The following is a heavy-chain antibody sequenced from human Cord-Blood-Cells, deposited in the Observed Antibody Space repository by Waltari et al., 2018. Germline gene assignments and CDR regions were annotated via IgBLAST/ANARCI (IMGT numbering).Heavy chain of an antibody. CDR3: ATAREGGSSYYFDY. J-gene: IGHJ4*02. CDR2: INHSGST. V-gene: IGHV4-34*01. D-gene: IGHD6-6*01. Sequence: QVQLQQWGAGLLKPSETLSLTCAVYGGSFSGYYWSWIRQPPGKGLEWIGEINHSGSTNYNPSRKSQGTISVEPPKYQFGVKLSSVTAADTAVYYCATAREGGSSYYFDYWGQGTLVTVSS. CDR1: GGSFSGYY.